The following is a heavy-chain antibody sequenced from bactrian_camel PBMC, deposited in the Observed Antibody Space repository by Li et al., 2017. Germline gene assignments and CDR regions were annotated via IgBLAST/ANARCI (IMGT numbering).Heavy chain of an antibody. Sequence: SGGGSVQAGGSLRLSCAASGYDYGRYCMGWYRQAPGKEREGVAVIDSDGDTDYADSVKGRFSVSRDNAKNILYLRMNNLKLEDSALYVCGADGIRGLRPPPDYNYWGQGTQVTVS. CDR2: IDSDGDT. J-gene: IGHJ4*01. CDR3: GADGIRGLRPPPDYNY. V-gene: IGHV3S55*01. CDR1: GYDYGRYC.